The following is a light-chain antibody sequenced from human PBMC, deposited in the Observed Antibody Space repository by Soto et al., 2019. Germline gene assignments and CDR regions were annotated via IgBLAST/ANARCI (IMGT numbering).Light chain of an antibody. CDR2: EGI. J-gene: IGLJ1*01. V-gene: IGLV2-11*01. Sequence: QSALTQPRSVSGSPGQSVTISCTGTSSDVDDYNYVSWYQQHPDTAPKLMIYEGIKRPSGVSNRFSGSKSGNTAFLTISGLQAEDEADYYCCSYAGSGTDNYVFGSGTKLTVL. CDR3: CSYAGSGTDNYV. CDR1: SSDVDDYNY.